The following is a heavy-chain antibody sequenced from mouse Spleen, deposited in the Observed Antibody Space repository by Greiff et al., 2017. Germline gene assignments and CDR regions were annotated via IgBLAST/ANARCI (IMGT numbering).Heavy chain of an antibody. CDR1: GFTFSDYG. CDR2: ISSGSSTI. J-gene: IGHJ4*01. CDR3: ARHSNYAMDY. V-gene: IGHV5-17*01. Sequence: EVMLVESGGGLVKPGGSLKLSCAASGFTFSDYGMHWVRQAPEKGLEWVAYISSGSSTIYYADTVKGRFTISRDNAKNTLFLQMTSLRSEDTAMYYCARHSNYAMDYWGQGTSVTVSS. D-gene: IGHD2-5*01.